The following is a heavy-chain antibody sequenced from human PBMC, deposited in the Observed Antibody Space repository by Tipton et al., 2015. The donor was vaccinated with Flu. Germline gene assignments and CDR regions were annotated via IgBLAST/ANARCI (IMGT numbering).Heavy chain of an antibody. CDR1: GYTFTSYG. CDR3: ARSRDITMVQGVSYGMDV. J-gene: IGHJ6*02. Sequence: QFGAEVKKPGASVKVSCKASGYTFTSYGISWVRQAPGQGLEWMGWISAYNGNTNYAQKLQGRVTMTTDTSTSTAYMELRSLRSDDTAVYYCARSRDITMVQGVSYGMDVWGQGTTVTVSS. CDR2: ISAYNGNT. V-gene: IGHV1-18*01. D-gene: IGHD3-10*01.